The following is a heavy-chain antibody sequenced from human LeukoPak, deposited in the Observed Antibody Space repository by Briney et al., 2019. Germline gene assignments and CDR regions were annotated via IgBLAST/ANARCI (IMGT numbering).Heavy chain of an antibody. D-gene: IGHD4-17*01. V-gene: IGHV3-48*02. CDR2: ISSSSSTI. CDR3: ARVEDGDYFSVY. J-gene: IGHJ4*02. CDR1: GFTFSSYS. Sequence: GGSLRLSCAASGFTFSSYSMNWVRQAPGKGLEWVSCISSSSSTIYYADSVKGRFTISRDNAKNSLYLQMNSLRDEDTAVYYCARVEDGDYFSVYWGQGTLVTVSS.